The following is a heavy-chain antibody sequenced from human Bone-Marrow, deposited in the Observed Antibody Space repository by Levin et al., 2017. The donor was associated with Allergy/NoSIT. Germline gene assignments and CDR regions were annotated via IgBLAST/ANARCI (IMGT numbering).Heavy chain of an antibody. CDR3: ARGWIARYDSTSWADY. CDR2: LYAGGST. D-gene: IGHD6-13*01. J-gene: IGHJ4*02. Sequence: AGGSLRLSCAASEFIVSSNYMSWVRQPPGKGLEWVSVLYAGGSTYYADSVKGRFTVSRDNSKNTLYLQMNSLRAEDTAVYYCARGWIARYDSTSWADYWGQGTLVTVSS. V-gene: IGHV3-53*01. CDR1: EFIVSSNY.